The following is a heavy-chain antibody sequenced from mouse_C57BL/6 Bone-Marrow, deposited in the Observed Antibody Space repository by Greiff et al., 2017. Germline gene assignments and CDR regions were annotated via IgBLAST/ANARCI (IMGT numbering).Heavy chain of an antibody. Sequence: LQQSGAELVRPGSSVTLSCKDSYFAFMASAMHWVKQRPGNGLDWIGPFTMYSDATEYSENFKGKATLTANTSSSTAYTELSSLTSQNSAVYAFARSLADCYAMDYWGKGTTVTVAS. V-gene: IGHV1-49*01. CDR2: FTMYSDAT. J-gene: IGHJ4*01. CDR3: ARSLADCYAMDY. CDR1: YFAFMASA.